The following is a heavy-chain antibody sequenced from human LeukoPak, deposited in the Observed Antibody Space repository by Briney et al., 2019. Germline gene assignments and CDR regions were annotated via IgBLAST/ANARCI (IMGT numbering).Heavy chain of an antibody. V-gene: IGHV4-4*07. Sequence: SETLSLTCTVSGGSISSYYWSWIRQPAGKGLEWIGRIYTSGSTNYNPSLKSRVTMSVDTSKNQFSLKLSSVTAADTAVYYCARDGYYYDSSGYYEKMYYFDYWGQGTLVTVSS. J-gene: IGHJ4*02. CDR3: ARDGYYYDSSGYYEKMYYFDY. CDR2: IYTSGST. CDR1: GGSISSYY. D-gene: IGHD3-22*01.